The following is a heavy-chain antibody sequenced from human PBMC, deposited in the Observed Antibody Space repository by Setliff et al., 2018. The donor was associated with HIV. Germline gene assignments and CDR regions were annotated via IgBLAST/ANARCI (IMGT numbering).Heavy chain of an antibody. CDR2: ISAYNGNT. CDR3: ARVGVELRLPFDAFDI. Sequence: ASVKVSCKASGYSFNSYAISWVRQAPGQGLEWMGWISAYNGNTNYAQKLQGRVTMTTDTSTSTVYMELRSLRSDDTAVYYCARVGVELRLPFDAFDIWGLGTMVTVSS. CDR1: GYSFNSYA. J-gene: IGHJ3*02. D-gene: IGHD3-16*01. V-gene: IGHV1-18*01.